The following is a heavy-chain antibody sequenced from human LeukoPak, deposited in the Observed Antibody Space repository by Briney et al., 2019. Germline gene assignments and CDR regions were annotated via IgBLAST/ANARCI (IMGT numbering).Heavy chain of an antibody. CDR2: INHSGST. CDR1: GGSISRSDYY. V-gene: IGHV4-39*07. D-gene: IGHD3-22*01. J-gene: IGHJ4*02. Sequence: PSETLSLTCSVSGGSISRSDYYWSWIRQPPGKGLEWIGEINHSGSTNYNPSLKSRVTISVDTSKNQFSLKLSSVTAADTAVYYCATGQYYYDSSGYCLVDYWGQGTLVTVSS. CDR3: ATGQYYYDSSGYCLVDY.